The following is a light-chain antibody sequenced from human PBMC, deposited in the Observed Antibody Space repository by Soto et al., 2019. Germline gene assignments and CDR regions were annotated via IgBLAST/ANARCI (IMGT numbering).Light chain of an antibody. CDR1: QSISSY. Sequence: DIQMTQPPSSLSASVGDRVTITCRASQSISSYLNWYQQKPGKAPKLLIYAASSLQSGVPSRFSGSGSGTDFTLTISSLQPEDFATYYCQQSYSTPPEPITFGQGTRLEIK. J-gene: IGKJ5*01. V-gene: IGKV1-39*01. CDR3: QQSYSTPPEPIT. CDR2: AAS.